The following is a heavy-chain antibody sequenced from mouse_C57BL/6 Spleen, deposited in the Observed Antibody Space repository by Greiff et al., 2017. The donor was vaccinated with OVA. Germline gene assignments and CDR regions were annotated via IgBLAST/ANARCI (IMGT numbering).Heavy chain of an antibody. CDR1: GYAFSSSW. CDR3: ARPGTDY. D-gene: IGHD4-1*01. CDR2: IYPGDGDT. Sequence: VQLQQSGPELVKPGASVKISCKASGYAFSSSWMNWVKQRPGKGLEWIGRIYPGDGDTNYNGTFKGKATLTADKSSSTAYMQLSSLTSEDSAVYFCARPGTDYWGQGTTLTVSS. J-gene: IGHJ2*01. V-gene: IGHV1-82*01.